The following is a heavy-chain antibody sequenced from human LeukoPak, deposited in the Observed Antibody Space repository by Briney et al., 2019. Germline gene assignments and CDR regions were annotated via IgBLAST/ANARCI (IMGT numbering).Heavy chain of an antibody. J-gene: IGHJ4*02. D-gene: IGHD3-10*01. Sequence: GGSLRLSCAASGFTFSSYSMSWVRQAPGKGLEWVSYISSSSSTIYYADSVKGRFTISRDNAKNSLYLQMNSLRAEDTAVYYCARGDGGSMVRGVIIMANGDFCDYWGQGTLVTVSS. V-gene: IGHV3-48*01. CDR1: GFTFSSYS. CDR3: ARGDGGSMVRGVIIMANGDFCDY. CDR2: ISSSSSTI.